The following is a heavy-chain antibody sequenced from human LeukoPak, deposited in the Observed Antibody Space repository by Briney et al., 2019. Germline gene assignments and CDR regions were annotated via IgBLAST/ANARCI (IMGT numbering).Heavy chain of an antibody. J-gene: IGHJ3*02. V-gene: IGHV4-4*02. D-gene: IGHD4-23*01. Sequence: SETLSLTCAVSGGSISSSNWWSWVRQPPGKGLEWIGEIYHSGSTNYNPSLKSRVAISVDKSKNQFSLKLSSVTAADTAVYYCARDGGNSGAFDIWGQGTMVTVSS. CDR2: IYHSGST. CDR1: GGSISSSNW. CDR3: ARDGGNSGAFDI.